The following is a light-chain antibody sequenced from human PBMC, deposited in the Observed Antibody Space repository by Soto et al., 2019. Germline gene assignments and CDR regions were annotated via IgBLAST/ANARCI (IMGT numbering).Light chain of an antibody. J-gene: IGKJ1*01. Sequence: EIVLTQSPGTLSLSPGDSATLSCRASQSVSSSYLAWYQQKPGQAPRLLIFFESTRVTGIPDRFSGSGSGTELILSINRLEPEDSAVYYCQQYGGSPWTCGQGTKVDIK. CDR3: QQYGGSPWT. V-gene: IGKV3-20*01. CDR2: FES. CDR1: QSVSSSY.